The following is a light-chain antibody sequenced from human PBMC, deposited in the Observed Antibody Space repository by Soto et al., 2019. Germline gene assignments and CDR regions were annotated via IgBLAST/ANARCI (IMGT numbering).Light chain of an antibody. V-gene: IGKV3-20*01. Sequence: EIVMTQSPVTLSVSPGERATLSCRASQNISRSLAWYQQKPGQAPGLLIYGASNRATGIPDRFSGSGSGTDFTLTISRLEPEDFAVYYCQQYGSSGTFGQGTKVDIK. CDR3: QQYGSSGT. CDR2: GAS. CDR1: QNISRS. J-gene: IGKJ1*01.